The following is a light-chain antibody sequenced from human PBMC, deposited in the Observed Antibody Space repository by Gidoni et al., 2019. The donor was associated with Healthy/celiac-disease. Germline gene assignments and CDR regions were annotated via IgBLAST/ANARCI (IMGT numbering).Light chain of an antibody. Sequence: EIVLTQSPATLSLSPGDRATLSCRASQSVSSYLAWYQQKPGQAPRRLIYDASNRATGIPARFSCSGSGTDFTLTISSLEPEDFAVYYCQQRSNWFTFGQXTRLEIK. CDR1: QSVSSY. V-gene: IGKV3-11*01. J-gene: IGKJ5*01. CDR3: QQRSNWFT. CDR2: DAS.